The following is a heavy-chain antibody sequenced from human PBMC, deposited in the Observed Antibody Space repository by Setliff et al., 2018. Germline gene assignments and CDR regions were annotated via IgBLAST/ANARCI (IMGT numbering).Heavy chain of an antibody. CDR3: ARDGGGYCATTSCFHFDY. D-gene: IGHD2-15*01. CDR2: ISAYNGKT. V-gene: IGHV1-18*01. Sequence: ASVKVSCKASGYTLSNSILSWVRQAPGQGLEWMGWISAYNGKTYFAQKFQDRITLTTDTSTNTGYLELRGLRSDDTAIYYCARDGGGYCATTSCFHFDYWGQGTQVTVSS. CDR1: GYTLSNSI. J-gene: IGHJ4*02.